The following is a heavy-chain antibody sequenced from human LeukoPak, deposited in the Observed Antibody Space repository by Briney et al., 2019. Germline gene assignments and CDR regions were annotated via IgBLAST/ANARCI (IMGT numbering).Heavy chain of an antibody. J-gene: IGHJ6*02. CDR2: ISGSGGST. D-gene: IGHD2-15*01. CDR3: AKAEYCSGGSCFFAVYYYYYGMDV. V-gene: IGHV3-23*01. CDR1: GFTFSSYA. Sequence: GGSLRLSCAASGFTFSSYAMSWVRQAPGKGLEWVSAISGSGGSTYYADSVKGRFTISRDNSKNTLYLQMNSLRAEDTAVYYCAKAEYCSGGSCFFAVYYYYYGMDVWGQRTTVTVSS.